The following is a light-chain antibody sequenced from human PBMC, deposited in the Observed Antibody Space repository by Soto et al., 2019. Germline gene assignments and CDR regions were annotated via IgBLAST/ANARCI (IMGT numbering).Light chain of an antibody. J-gene: IGKJ4*01. V-gene: IGKV1-13*02. CDR2: DAS. Sequence: AIQLTQSPSSLSASIGDRVTSTCRARQGLGGALAWYQQAPGKPPKILTFDASPLENGVPSRFSGRGSVTDFTLTISSLQPEDVAPYDCLLVNTYPQAFGGGTKVEIK. CDR3: LLVNTYPQA. CDR1: QGLGGA.